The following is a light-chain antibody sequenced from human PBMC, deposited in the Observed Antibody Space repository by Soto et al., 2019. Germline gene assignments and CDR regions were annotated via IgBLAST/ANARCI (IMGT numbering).Light chain of an antibody. Sequence: EIVLTQSPGTLSLSPGDRATLSCRASQSLSINSLAWYQQKPGQSPRLLVYGASTRDTGIPDRFRGSGSGTDFTLTISSLQPEDFAMYYCQQYDGSPLTFGHGTKVDIK. J-gene: IGKJ3*01. CDR1: QSLSINS. V-gene: IGKV3-20*01. CDR2: GAS. CDR3: QQYDGSPLT.